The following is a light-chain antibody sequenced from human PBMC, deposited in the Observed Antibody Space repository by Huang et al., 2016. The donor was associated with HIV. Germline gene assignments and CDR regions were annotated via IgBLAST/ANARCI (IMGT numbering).Light chain of an antibody. CDR1: QSVGAY. Sequence: EILLTQSPTTLSLTPGETATLSCTASQSVGAYLGWYQQKPGQAPKLLIFDASNRDTDGPLRFSGNGSETDFSLTITTLEPEDFAVYYCHQRRKWPQTFGQGTTLEI. CDR2: DAS. CDR3: HQRRKWPQT. V-gene: IGKV3-11*01. J-gene: IGKJ2*01.